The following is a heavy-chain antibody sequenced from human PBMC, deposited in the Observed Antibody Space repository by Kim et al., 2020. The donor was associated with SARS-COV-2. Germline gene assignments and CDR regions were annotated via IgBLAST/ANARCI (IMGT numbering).Heavy chain of an antibody. CDR1: GFTFSNYW. V-gene: IGHV3-7*01. D-gene: IGHD1-26*01. CDR2: IKQDGSEK. CDR3: ARDVGGYDY. Sequence: GGSLRLSCAASGFTFSNYWMTWVRQAPGKGLEWVANIKQDGSEKYYVDSVKGRFSISRDNAKNSLYLQMNSLRAEDTAVYYCARDVGGYDYWGQGTLVTVSS. J-gene: IGHJ4*02.